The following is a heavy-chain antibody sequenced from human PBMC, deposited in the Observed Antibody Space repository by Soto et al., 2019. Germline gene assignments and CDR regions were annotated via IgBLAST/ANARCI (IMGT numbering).Heavy chain of an antibody. CDR2: ISGSSSTI. D-gene: IGHD1-7*01. J-gene: IGHJ5*02. Sequence: GGSLRLSCAAYGLTFSRYSMNWVRQAPGKGLEWVSYISGSSSTIYYADSVKGRFTISRDNAKNSLYLQMNSLRDEDTAGYYCARDPSAKLRSNWFDPWGQGPLVTVSS. CDR1: GLTFSRYS. CDR3: ARDPSAKLRSNWFDP. V-gene: IGHV3-48*02.